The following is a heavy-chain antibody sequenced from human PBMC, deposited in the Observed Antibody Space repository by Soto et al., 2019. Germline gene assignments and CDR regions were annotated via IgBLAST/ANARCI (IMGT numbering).Heavy chain of an antibody. D-gene: IGHD2-8*01. CDR3: ARPYCTNGVCYYYFDY. Sequence: GGSLRLSCAASGFTFSRYAMHWVRQAPGKGLEWVAVIYYDGSNKYYIDSVKGRFTISRDNSKNTLYLQMNSLRAEDTAVYYCARPYCTNGVCYYYFDYWGQGTLVTVSS. CDR1: GFTFSRYA. V-gene: IGHV3-33*01. CDR2: IYYDGSNK. J-gene: IGHJ4*02.